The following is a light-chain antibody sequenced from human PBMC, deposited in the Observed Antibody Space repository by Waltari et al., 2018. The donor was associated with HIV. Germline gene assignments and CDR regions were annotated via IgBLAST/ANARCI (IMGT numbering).Light chain of an antibody. CDR3: VLFMCNGIWV. V-gene: IGLV8-61*01. J-gene: IGLJ3*02. Sequence: QTVVTQEPSFSASPGGTVTPTRGLSSASIPTSYYPSWYQQTPGQAPRTLSYSTNPRSSGVPDRFSGSILGNKAALTITGAQADDESDYYCVLFMCNGIWVFGGGTKLTVL. CDR2: STN. CDR1: SASIPTSYY.